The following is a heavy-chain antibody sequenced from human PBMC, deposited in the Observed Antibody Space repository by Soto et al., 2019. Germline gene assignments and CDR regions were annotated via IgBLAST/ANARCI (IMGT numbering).Heavy chain of an antibody. CDR3: ARTYYYGSGSYQEFDY. CDR2: IYPGDSDT. J-gene: IGHJ4*02. V-gene: IGHV5-51*01. CDR1: GYSFTSYW. Sequence: GESLKISCKGSGYSFTSYWIDWVRQMPGKGLEWMGIIYPGDSDTRYSPSFQGQVTISADKSISTAYLQWSSLKASDTAMYYCARTYYYGSGSYQEFDYWGQGTLVTVSS. D-gene: IGHD3-10*01.